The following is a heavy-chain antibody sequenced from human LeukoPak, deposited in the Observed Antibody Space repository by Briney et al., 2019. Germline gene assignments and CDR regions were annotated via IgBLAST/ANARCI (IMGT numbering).Heavy chain of an antibody. CDR2: IYYSGSI. CDR1: GGSISGYY. V-gene: IGHV4-59*01. D-gene: IGHD4-11*01. CDR3: ARLRGNYFPDY. J-gene: IGHJ4*02. Sequence: SETLSLTCTVSGGSISGYYWTWIRQPPGKGLEWIGYIYYSGSINYNPSLKSRLTISVDTSKNQFSLKLSSVTAADTAVYYCARLRGNYFPDYWGQGTLVTVSS.